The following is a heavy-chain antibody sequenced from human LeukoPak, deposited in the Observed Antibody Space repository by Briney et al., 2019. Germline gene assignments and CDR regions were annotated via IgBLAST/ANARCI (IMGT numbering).Heavy chain of an antibody. CDR2: ISSSGNII. J-gene: IGHJ4*02. Sequence: GGSLRLSCAASGFTFSDYYMSWIRQAPGKGLEWVSYISSSGNIIYYADSVKGRFTISRDNSKNTLYVQMNSLRAEDTAVYYCAKGHYYGSGSLDYWGQGTLVTVSS. V-gene: IGHV3-11*01. CDR1: GFTFSDYY. D-gene: IGHD3-10*01. CDR3: AKGHYYGSGSLDY.